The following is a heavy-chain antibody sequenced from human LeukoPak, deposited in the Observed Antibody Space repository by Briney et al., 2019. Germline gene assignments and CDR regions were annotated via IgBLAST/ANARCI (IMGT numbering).Heavy chain of an antibody. J-gene: IGHJ6*02. V-gene: IGHV1-46*01. CDR3: AKDGSYFAYYGMDV. CDR1: GYTFTTYY. D-gene: IGHD3-9*01. CDR2: INPSGGST. Sequence: GASVKVSCKASGYTFTTYYMHWVRQAPGQGLEWMGIINPSGGSTTYAQNFQGRVTMTRDTSTSAVYMEVSSLRSEDTAVYYCAKDGSYFAYYGMDVWGQGTTVTVSS.